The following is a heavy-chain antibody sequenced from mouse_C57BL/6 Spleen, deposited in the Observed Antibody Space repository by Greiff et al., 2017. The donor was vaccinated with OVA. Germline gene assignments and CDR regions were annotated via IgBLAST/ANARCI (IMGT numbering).Heavy chain of an antibody. D-gene: IGHD3-3*01. Sequence: VQLQQPGAELVRPGTSVKLSCKASGYTFTSYCMHWVKQRPGQGLEWIGVIDPSDSYTNYNQKFKGKATLTVDTSSSTAYMQLSSLTSEDSAVYYCARGGHDPYYYDMDYWGQGTSVTVSS. J-gene: IGHJ4*01. CDR1: GYTFTSYC. V-gene: IGHV1-59*01. CDR3: ARGGHDPYYYDMDY. CDR2: IDPSDSYT.